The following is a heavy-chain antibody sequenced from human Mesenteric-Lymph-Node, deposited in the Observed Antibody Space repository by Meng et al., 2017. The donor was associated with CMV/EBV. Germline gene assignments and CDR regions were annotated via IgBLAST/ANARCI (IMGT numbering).Heavy chain of an antibody. CDR1: GGSISSKNW. CDR2: IYHSGST. D-gene: IGHD1-1*01. Sequence: SLNCGVSGGSISSKNWWRWVRQPPGKGLEWIGEIYHSGSTNYSPSLKSRVTISVDKSKNQFSLKLTSVTAADTAVYYCATGRKYYFADWGQGTLVTVSS. V-gene: IGHV4-4*02. J-gene: IGHJ4*02. CDR3: ATGRKYYFAD.